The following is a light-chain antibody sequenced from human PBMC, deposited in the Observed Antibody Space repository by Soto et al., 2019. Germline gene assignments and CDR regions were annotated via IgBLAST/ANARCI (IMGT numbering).Light chain of an antibody. CDR1: QGISSY. V-gene: IGKV1-8*01. CDR2: AAY. J-gene: IGKJ1*01. CDR3: QQYYSYPRT. Sequence: AIRMTQSPSSLSASTGDRVTITCRASQGISSYLAWYQQKPGKAPKLLIYAAYTLQSGVPSRFSGSGSGTDFTLTFSCLQSEDFATYYCQQYYSYPRTFGQGTKVEIK.